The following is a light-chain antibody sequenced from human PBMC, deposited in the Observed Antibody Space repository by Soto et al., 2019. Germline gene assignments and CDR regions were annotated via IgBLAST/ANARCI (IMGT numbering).Light chain of an antibody. CDR1: QSINIY. Sequence: IQMTQSPSSLSASVGDIVTVTCRASQSINIYLNWYQQKPGKAPTLLIYGASSLQSGVPLRFTGGGSRTDFTLTISSLQPEDFATYDCQQSYRSPYTFGQGTKLEIK. CDR3: QQSYRSPYT. V-gene: IGKV1-39*01. J-gene: IGKJ2*01. CDR2: GAS.